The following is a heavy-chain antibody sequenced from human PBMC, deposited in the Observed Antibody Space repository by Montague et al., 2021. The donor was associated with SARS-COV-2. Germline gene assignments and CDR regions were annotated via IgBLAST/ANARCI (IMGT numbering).Heavy chain of an antibody. V-gene: IGHV3-7*05. Sequence: SLRLSCAASVFSFSTFWMTWVRQAPGKGLEWVASINPDGSDKYYVESVKGRFTISRDNARNSLYLQLNHLRAEDTAVYYCAGDPNWGAHWGQGNLVTVSS. J-gene: IGHJ4*02. CDR1: VFSFSTFW. CDR2: INPDGSDK. CDR3: AGDPNWGAH. D-gene: IGHD7-27*01.